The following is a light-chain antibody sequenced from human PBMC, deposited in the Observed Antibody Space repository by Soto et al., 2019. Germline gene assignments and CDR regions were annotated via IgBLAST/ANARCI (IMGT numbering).Light chain of an antibody. J-gene: IGKJ2*01. Sequence: DIQMTQSPSSLSASVGDRVTITCRASQSINTFLNWYQQKPGQAPNLLIYKVSNLQSGGPSRLSGRGSGTDFTLTISRLQPEDFASYFCQQGDRTPYTFGQGTTLEIK. CDR1: QSINTF. V-gene: IGKV1-39*01. CDR3: QQGDRTPYT. CDR2: KVS.